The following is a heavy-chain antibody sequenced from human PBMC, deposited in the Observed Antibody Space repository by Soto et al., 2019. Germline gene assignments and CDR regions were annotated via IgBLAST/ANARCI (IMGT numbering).Heavy chain of an antibody. CDR1: GYIFVNYG. CDR3: AMVDNYVTPTPQDV. J-gene: IGHJ6*02. V-gene: IGHV1-18*01. CDR2: ISPYSGNT. D-gene: IGHD3-16*01. Sequence: QVQLVQSGDEVRKPGSSVKVSCKASGYIFVNYGIAWVRPAPGQGLEWMGRISPYSGNTHYASKGQGRLTMDTDTSTSTAYMDLGSLTSNDTSVYYWAMVDNYVTPTPQDVWGQGTTVTVSS.